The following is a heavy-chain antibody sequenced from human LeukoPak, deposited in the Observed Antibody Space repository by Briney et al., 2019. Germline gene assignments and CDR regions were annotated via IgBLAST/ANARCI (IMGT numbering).Heavy chain of an antibody. Sequence: VASVTVSFKASGYTFTVYRMHWERQAPGQGQEWMGWINPNSGGTNYAQKFQGRGTMTRDTSISTDYMELSRLRSDDTAVHYCARAFPAAKAGGKPRFDPWGQGTLVTVSS. J-gene: IGHJ5*02. CDR3: ARAFPAAKAGGKPRFDP. V-gene: IGHV1-2*02. CDR1: GYTFTVYR. CDR2: INPNSGGT. D-gene: IGHD2-2*01.